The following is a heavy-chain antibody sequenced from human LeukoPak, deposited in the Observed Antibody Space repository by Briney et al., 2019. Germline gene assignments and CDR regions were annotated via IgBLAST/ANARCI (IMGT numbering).Heavy chain of an antibody. D-gene: IGHD2-2*02. V-gene: IGHV3-21*01. CDR1: GFTFSSYS. CDR3: ARDGVVPAAITWDYYYYYGMDV. CDR2: ISSSSSYI. J-gene: IGHJ6*02. Sequence: GGSLRLSCAASGFTFSSYSMNWVRQAPGKGLEWVSSISSSSSYIYYADSVKGRFTISRDNAKNSLYLQMNSLRAEDTAVYYCARDGVVPAAITWDYYYYYGMDVWGQGTTVTVSS.